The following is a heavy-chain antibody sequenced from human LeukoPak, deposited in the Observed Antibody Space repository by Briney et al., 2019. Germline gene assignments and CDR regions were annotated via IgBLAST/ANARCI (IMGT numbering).Heavy chain of an antibody. J-gene: IGHJ4*02. Sequence: GRSLTLSCAASGFTFSSFGMHWVRQAPGKGLEWVAVISYDGSNKYYADSVKGRFTISRDNSKNTLYLQMNSLRAEDTAVYYCAKDQGAAAADYWGQGTLVTVSS. CDR1: GFTFSSFG. CDR2: ISYDGSNK. V-gene: IGHV3-30*18. D-gene: IGHD6-13*01. CDR3: AKDQGAAAADY.